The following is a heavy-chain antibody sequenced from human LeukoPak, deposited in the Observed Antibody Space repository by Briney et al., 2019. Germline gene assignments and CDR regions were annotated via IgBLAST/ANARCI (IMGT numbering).Heavy chain of an antibody. CDR2: INLNAVTT. J-gene: IGHJ4*02. D-gene: IGHD6-25*01. Sequence: VASVKVSCKASGYTFTNYYIHWMRQAPGQGLEWVGIINLNAVTTRYAQKFQGRITVTRDTSTSTVYMELSSLRSEDTAVYFCAREGAAEAKSFDYWGQGTLVIVSS. CDR1: GYTFTNYY. CDR3: AREGAAEAKSFDY. V-gene: IGHV1-46*01.